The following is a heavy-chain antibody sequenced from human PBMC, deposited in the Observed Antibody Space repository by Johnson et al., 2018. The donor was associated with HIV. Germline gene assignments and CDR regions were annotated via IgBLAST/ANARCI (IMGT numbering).Heavy chain of an antibody. Sequence: VQLVESGGGVVQPGRSLRLSCAASDFTFTNNAIHWVRQAPGKGLEWVANINQDGSETYYVGSVKGRFTISRDNAKNSLFLQMDSLRAEDTAVYFCARPPAYLYKAAFSIWGQGTMVTVSS. CDR1: DFTFTNNA. V-gene: IGHV3-7*05. D-gene: IGHD3-16*02. J-gene: IGHJ3*02. CDR2: INQDGSET. CDR3: ARPPAYLYKAAFSI.